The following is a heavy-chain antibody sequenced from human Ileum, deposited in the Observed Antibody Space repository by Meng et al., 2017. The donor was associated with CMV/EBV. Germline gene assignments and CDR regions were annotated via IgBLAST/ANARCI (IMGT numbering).Heavy chain of an antibody. CDR3: STTARLFTN. V-gene: IGHV3-11*05. CDR1: GFTFSDYY. D-gene: IGHD2-2*01. CDR2: ISPNSVDT. J-gene: IGHJ4*02. Sequence: QAQLVESGGGVVKPGGSLRLSWAASGFTFSDYYMSWIRQAPGRGLECLSYISPNSVDTNYADSVKGRFTISRDNSKNSLYLQMDSLGAEDTAVYYCSTTARLFTNWGQGTLVTVSS.